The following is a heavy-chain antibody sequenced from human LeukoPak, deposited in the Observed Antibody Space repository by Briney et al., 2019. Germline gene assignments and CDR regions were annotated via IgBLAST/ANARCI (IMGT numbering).Heavy chain of an antibody. CDR2: ISAYNGNT. Sequence: ASVKVSCKASGYTFTSYGISWVRQAPGQGLEWMGWISAYNGNTNYAQKFQGRVTMTTDTSTSTAYMELGSLRSDDTAVYYCARDGPQYGSGSYYKFDYWGQGTLVTVSS. V-gene: IGHV1-18*01. CDR3: ARDGPQYGSGSYYKFDY. J-gene: IGHJ4*02. CDR1: GYTFTSYG. D-gene: IGHD3-10*01.